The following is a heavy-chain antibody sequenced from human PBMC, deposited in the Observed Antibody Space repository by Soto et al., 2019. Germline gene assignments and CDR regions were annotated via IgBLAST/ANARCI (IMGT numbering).Heavy chain of an antibody. CDR2: IYYSGST. CDR1: GGSISSGGYY. J-gene: IGHJ4*02. V-gene: IGHV4-31*03. D-gene: IGHD3-10*01. Sequence: SETLSLTCTVSGGSISSGGYYWSWIRQHPGKGLEWIGYIYYSGSTYYNPSLRSRVTISVDTSKNQFSLKLSSVTAADTAVYYCARGSAMVRGVLVPSDYWGQGTLVTVSS. CDR3: ARGSAMVRGVLVPSDY.